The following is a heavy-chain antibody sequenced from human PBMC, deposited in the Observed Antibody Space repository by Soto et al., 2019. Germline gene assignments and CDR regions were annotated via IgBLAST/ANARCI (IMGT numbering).Heavy chain of an antibody. J-gene: IGHJ6*02. CDR3: VRQGIGALHGLVDV. D-gene: IGHD1-26*01. CDR2: IHPSGST. Sequence: SETLSLTCAVYGESCSGYYCSWTRQPPGKGLEWIGEIHPSGSTYYNPALKSRVTISADTSTKQFSLRLSSVTAADTAVYYCVRQGIGALHGLVDVWGQGTTVTVSS. V-gene: IGHV4-34*01. CDR1: GESCSGYY.